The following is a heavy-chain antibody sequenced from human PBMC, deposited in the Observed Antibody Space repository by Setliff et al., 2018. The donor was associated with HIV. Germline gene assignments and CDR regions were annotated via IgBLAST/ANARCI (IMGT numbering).Heavy chain of an antibody. V-gene: IGHV1-2*02. CDR2: INPNSGGT. CDR3: ATDAYYYDSSGYYYKLGYFDY. D-gene: IGHD3-22*01. CDR1: GYTFTGYY. J-gene: IGHJ4*02. Sequence: ASVKVSCKASGYTFTGYYMHWVRQAPGQGLEWMGWINPNSGGTNYAQKFQGRVTMTEDTATETAYMELSSLRSEDTAVYYCATDAYYYDSSGYYYKLGYFDYWGQGTLVTVSS.